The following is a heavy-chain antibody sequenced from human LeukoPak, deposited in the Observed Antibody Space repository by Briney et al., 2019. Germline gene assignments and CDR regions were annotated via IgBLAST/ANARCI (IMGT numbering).Heavy chain of an antibody. V-gene: IGHV3-48*03. CDR1: GFTFSSYE. CDR3: ASGYGDYEGKFDP. Sequence: GASLRLSCAASGFTFSSYEMNWVRQAPGKGLEWVSYIGSSGSTIYYADSVKGRFTISRDNAKNSLYLQMNSLRAEDTAVYYCASGYGDYEGKFDPWGQGTLVTVSS. D-gene: IGHD4-17*01. CDR2: IGSSGSTI. J-gene: IGHJ5*02.